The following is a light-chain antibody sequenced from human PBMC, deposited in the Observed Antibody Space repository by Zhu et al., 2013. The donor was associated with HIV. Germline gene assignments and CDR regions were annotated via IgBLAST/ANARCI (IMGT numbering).Light chain of an antibody. J-gene: IGKJ5*01. V-gene: IGKV1-8*01. CDR1: QGISSY. Sequence: IRMTQSPSSLSASVGDRVTISCRASQGISSYLAWYQQKPGKAPKLLIYDASTLQSGVPSRFSGSGSGTDFTLTISCLQSEDFATYYCQQYYSYPITFGQGTRLEIK. CDR3: QQYYSYPIT. CDR2: DAS.